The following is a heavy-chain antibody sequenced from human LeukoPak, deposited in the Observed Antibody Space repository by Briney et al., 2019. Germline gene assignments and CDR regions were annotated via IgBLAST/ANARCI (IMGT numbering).Heavy chain of an antibody. CDR2: IYHSGST. D-gene: IGHD3-22*01. V-gene: IGHV4-59*12. Sequence: IPSETLSLTCTVSGGSISSYYWSWIRQPPGKGLEWIGYIYHSGSTYYNPSLKSRVTISVDRSKNQFSLKLSSVTAADTAVYYCARASPYYYDSSGYIDYWGQGTLVTVSS. J-gene: IGHJ4*02. CDR1: GGSISSYY. CDR3: ARASPYYYDSSGYIDY.